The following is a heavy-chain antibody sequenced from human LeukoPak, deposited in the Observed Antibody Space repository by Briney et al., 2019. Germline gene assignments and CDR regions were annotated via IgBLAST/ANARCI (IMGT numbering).Heavy chain of an antibody. J-gene: IGHJ4*02. Sequence: GGSLRLSCAASGFTFSSYAMTWVRQAPGKGLKWVSTISGSGSGTYYADSVKGRFTISRDNSKNTLYRQMNSLRADDTAVYYCAPTYCGGDCYYGYWGQGTLVTVSS. CDR2: ISGSGSGT. CDR3: APTYCGGDCYYGY. D-gene: IGHD2-21*01. CDR1: GFTFSSYA. V-gene: IGHV3-23*01.